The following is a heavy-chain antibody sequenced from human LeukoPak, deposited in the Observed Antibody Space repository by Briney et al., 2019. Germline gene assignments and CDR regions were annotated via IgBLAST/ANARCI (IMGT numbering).Heavy chain of an antibody. J-gene: IGHJ4*02. Sequence: GGSLRLSCAASGFTFSSYSMNWVRQAPGKGLEWVSSISSSSSYIYYADSVKGRFTISRDNAKNSLYLQMNSLRAEDTAVYYCARYIVGASGGGDYWGQGTLVTVSS. D-gene: IGHD1-26*01. CDR1: GFTFSSYS. CDR3: ARYIVGASGGGDY. V-gene: IGHV3-21*04. CDR2: ISSSSSYI.